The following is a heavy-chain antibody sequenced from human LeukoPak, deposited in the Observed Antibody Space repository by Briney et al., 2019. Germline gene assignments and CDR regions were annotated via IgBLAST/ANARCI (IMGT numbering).Heavy chain of an antibody. CDR2: ISGSGGST. CDR3: AKGTPVLLWSGESNDY. J-gene: IGHJ4*02. Sequence: GGSLRLSCAASGFTFSSYAMSWVRQAPGKGLEWVSAISGSGGSTYYADSVKGRFTISRDNSKNTLYLQMNSLRAEDTAIYYCAKGTPVLLWSGESNDYWGQGTLVTVSS. V-gene: IGHV3-23*01. D-gene: IGHD3-10*01. CDR1: GFTFSSYA.